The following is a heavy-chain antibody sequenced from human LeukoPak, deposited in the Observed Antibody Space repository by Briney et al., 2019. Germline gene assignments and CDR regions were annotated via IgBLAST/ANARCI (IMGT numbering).Heavy chain of an antibody. CDR3: ARDLADYYDSSGYYYGWGAFDI. J-gene: IGHJ3*02. Sequence: PSQTPSLTCTVSGGSISSGGYYWSWIRQHPGKGLEWIGYIYYSGSTYYNPSLKSRVTISVDTSKNQFSLKLSSVTAADTAVYYCARDLADYYDSSGYYYGWGAFDIWGQGTMVTVSS. CDR1: GGSISSGGYY. V-gene: IGHV4-31*03. CDR2: IYYSGST. D-gene: IGHD3-22*01.